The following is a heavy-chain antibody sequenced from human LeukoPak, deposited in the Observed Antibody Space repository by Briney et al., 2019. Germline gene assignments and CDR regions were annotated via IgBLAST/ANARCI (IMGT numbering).Heavy chain of an antibody. J-gene: IGHJ4*02. Sequence: GESLKISCKGSGYRFTSNWIAWVRQVPGKGLEWMGIIYPGDSDTTYSPSFQGQVTISADKSISTAYLQWSSLRASDTAMYYCAYGKYYFDYWGQGTLVTVSS. V-gene: IGHV5-51*01. CDR2: IYPGDSDT. CDR1: GYRFTSNW. CDR3: AYGKYYFDY. D-gene: IGHD4-17*01.